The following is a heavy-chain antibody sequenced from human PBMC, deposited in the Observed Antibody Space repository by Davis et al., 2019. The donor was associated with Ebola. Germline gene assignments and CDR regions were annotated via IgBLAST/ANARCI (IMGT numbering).Heavy chain of an antibody. CDR1: GGTFSSYA. V-gene: IGHV1-69*04. CDR2: IIPILGIA. CDR3: ARVYSYGFYYYYGMDV. J-gene: IGHJ6*02. Sequence: SVKVSCKASGGTFSSYAISWVRQAPGQGLEWMGRIIPILGIANYAQKFQGRVTITADKSTSTAYMELSSLRSEDTAVYYCARVYSYGFYYYYGMDVWGQGTTVTVSS. D-gene: IGHD5-18*01.